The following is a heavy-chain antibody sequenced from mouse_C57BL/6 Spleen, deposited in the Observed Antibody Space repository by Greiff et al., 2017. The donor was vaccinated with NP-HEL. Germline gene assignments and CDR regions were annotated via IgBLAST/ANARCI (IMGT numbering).Heavy chain of an antibody. CDR3: ARGATGYSNSVTAWFAY. CDR2: IYPSGSET. D-gene: IGHD2-5*01. CDR1: GYTFTSYW. J-gene: IGHJ3*01. V-gene: IGHV1-61*01. Sequence: QVQLQQPGAELVRPGSSVKLSCKASGYTFTSYWMDWVKQRPGQGLEWIGNIYPSGSETHYNQTVKGTATLTVDKSSSTAYMQFSSLTSEDSAVYYCARGATGYSNSVTAWFAYWGQGTLVTVSA.